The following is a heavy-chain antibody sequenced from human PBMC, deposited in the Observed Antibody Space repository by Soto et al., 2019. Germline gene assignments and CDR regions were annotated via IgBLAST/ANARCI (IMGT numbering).Heavy chain of an antibody. Sequence: ASVKVSCKASGYTFTGYYMHWVRQAPGQGLEWMGWINPNSGGTNYAQKFQGWVTMTRDTSISTAYMELSRLRSDDTAVYYCARGAITIFGVVIGAPFDYWGQGTLVTVSS. D-gene: IGHD3-3*01. CDR3: ARGAITIFGVVIGAPFDY. V-gene: IGHV1-2*04. CDR1: GYTFTGYY. J-gene: IGHJ4*02. CDR2: INPNSGGT.